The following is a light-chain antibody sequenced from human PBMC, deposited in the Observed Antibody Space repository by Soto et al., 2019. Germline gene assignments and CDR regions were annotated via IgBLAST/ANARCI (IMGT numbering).Light chain of an antibody. CDR1: QSIGSD. Sequence: EVVLTQSPASLSASPGERATFTCRASQSIGSDLNWYQQRPGQAPRLLIDGASTRATGIPTRFSGSGSGTEVNLTISSLQSEDFAAYYCQQYDDWPLTFGPGTKVELK. CDR2: GAS. J-gene: IGKJ3*01. V-gene: IGKV3-15*01. CDR3: QQYDDWPLT.